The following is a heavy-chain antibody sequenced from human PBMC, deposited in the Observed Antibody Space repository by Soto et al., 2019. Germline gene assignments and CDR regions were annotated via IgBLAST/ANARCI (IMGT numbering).Heavy chain of an antibody. D-gene: IGHD4-17*01. CDR1: GGSFSGYY. V-gene: IGHV4-34*01. J-gene: IGHJ4*02. CDR2: INHSGST. Sequence: SETLSLTCAVYGGSFSGYYLSWIRQPPGKGLEWIGEINHSGSTNYNPSLKSRVTISVDTSKNQFSLKLSSVTAADTAVYYCARKYYGDYYFDYWGQGTLVTVSS. CDR3: ARKYYGDYYFDY.